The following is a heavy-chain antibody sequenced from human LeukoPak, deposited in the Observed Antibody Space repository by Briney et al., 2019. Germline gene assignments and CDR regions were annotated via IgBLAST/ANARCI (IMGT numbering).Heavy chain of an antibody. CDR2: TSKSSTYI. V-gene: IGHV3-21*01. CDR3: ARDLFDFYTWGSYGSFDI. J-gene: IGHJ3*02. Sequence: PGGSLRLSCAASGFNFSTHTMNWVRQAPGKGLEWVSSTSKSSTYIYYTDSVKGRSTISRDNAKNSLYLQMNSLRAEDTAVYYCARDLFDFYTWGSYGSFDIWGQGTMVTVSS. D-gene: IGHD3-16*01. CDR1: GFNFSTHT.